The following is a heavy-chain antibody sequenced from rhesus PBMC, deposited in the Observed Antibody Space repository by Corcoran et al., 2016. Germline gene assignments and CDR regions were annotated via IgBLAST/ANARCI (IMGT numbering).Heavy chain of an antibody. CDR2: IYWNDNK. J-gene: IGHJ2*01. D-gene: IGHD1-44*01. CDR3: ARVMGLYWYFEL. Sequence: QVTLKESGPALVKATQTLTLTCTFSGFAFTASGTGVGWIRHPPGKALEWRANIYWNDNKYYSTSLKRRLTISRDTSKNQIFLTMTDMDPLDTATYYCARVMGLYWYFELWGPGTPVTISS. V-gene: IGHV2-95*01. CDR1: GFAFTASGTG.